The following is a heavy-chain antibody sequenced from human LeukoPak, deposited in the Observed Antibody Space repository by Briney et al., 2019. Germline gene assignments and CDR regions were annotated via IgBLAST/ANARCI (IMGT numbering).Heavy chain of an antibody. D-gene: IGHD2-2*02. CDR1: GGSISSYY. CDR3: ARDDCSSTSCYTGIWFDP. J-gene: IGHJ5*02. CDR2: IYTSGST. Sequence: SETLSLTCTASGGSISSYYWSWIRQPAGKGLEWIGRIYTSGSTNYNPSLKSRVTMSVDTSKNQFSLKLSSVTAADTAVYYCARDDCSSTSCYTGIWFDPWGQGTLVTVSS. V-gene: IGHV4-4*07.